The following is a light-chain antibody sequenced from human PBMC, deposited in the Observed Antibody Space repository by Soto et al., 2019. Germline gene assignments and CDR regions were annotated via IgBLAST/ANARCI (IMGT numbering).Light chain of an antibody. CDR2: EVS. J-gene: IGLJ3*02. V-gene: IGLV2-14*01. CDR1: SNDVGGYNY. CDR3: SSFTGSTTWV. Sequence: QSVLTQPASLSGSPGQSITMFCTGTSNDVGGYNYVSWNQQHPGKAPKLIIYEVSNRPSGISSRFSGSKSANTASLTISGLQAEDEAEYYCSSFTGSTTWVFGGGTKVTVL.